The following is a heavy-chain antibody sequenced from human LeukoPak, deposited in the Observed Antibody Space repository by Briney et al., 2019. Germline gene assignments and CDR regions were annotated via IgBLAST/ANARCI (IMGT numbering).Heavy chain of an antibody. V-gene: IGHV3-66*04. Sequence: GGSLRLSCAASGFTFNIYSMNWVRQAPGKGLEWVSVIYSGGNTYYADSVKGRFTISRDSSKNTLYLQMNSLRAEDTAVYYCARLRYYDYWGQGTLVTVSS. CDR3: ARLRYYDY. D-gene: IGHD3-3*01. CDR2: IYSGGNT. J-gene: IGHJ4*02. CDR1: GFTFNIYS.